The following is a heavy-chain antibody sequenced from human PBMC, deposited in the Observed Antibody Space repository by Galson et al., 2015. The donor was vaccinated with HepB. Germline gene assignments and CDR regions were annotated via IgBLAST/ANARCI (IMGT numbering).Heavy chain of an antibody. Sequence: SLRLSCAASGFTVSNFWRSWVRQAPGKGLEWIGNIKPDGTEKYYADSMKGRFTIYRDNARNSVYLQIYNVRADDTAVYYCTSTSMASPGHHWGQGTLVTVSS. J-gene: IGHJ4*02. CDR3: TSTSMASPGHH. D-gene: IGHD6-13*01. CDR1: GFTVSNFW. V-gene: IGHV3-7*03. CDR2: IKPDGTEK.